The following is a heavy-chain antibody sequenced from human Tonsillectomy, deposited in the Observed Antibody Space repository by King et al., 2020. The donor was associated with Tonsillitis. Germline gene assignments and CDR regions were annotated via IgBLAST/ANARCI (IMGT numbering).Heavy chain of an antibody. D-gene: IGHD3-9*01. Sequence: VQLQQWGAGLLKPSETLSLTCAVYVGSFSGYYWTWIRQPPGKGLEWIGVINYSGSTNYNPSLKSRLTISVDTSKNQFSLKLSSVTAADTAVYYCARGGYYDILTGYQDSFDIWGRGTMVTVSS. CDR2: INYSGST. V-gene: IGHV4-34*01. J-gene: IGHJ3*02. CDR3: ARGGYYDILTGYQDSFDI. CDR1: VGSFSGYY.